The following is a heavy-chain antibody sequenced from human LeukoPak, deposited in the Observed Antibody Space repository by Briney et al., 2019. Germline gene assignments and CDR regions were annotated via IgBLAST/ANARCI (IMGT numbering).Heavy chain of an antibody. CDR3: AREVSSTAIINY. CDR1: GGSISSSFYY. V-gene: IGHV4-39*02. Sequence: SETLSLTCTVSGGSISSSFYYWGWIRQPPRKGLEWIGSMYYSGSTYYNPSLKSRVTISVDTSKNQFSLKLSSVTAADTAVYYCAREVSSTAIINYWGQGTLVTVSS. J-gene: IGHJ4*02. D-gene: IGHD5-18*01. CDR2: MYYSGST.